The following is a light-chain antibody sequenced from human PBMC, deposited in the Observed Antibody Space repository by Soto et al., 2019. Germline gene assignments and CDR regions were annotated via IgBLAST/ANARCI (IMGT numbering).Light chain of an antibody. CDR1: QGVKSY. CDR3: QQLYTYPLT. Sequence: DVHLTQSASFLSASVGDRFTVTCRASQGVKSYLAWYQQKPGKAPKLLIYSASTLQSGVPSRFSGSGSGTEYTLTITSLPPEDFEAYYCQQLYTYPLTFGGGTKVDIK. V-gene: IGKV1-9*01. CDR2: SAS. J-gene: IGKJ4*01.